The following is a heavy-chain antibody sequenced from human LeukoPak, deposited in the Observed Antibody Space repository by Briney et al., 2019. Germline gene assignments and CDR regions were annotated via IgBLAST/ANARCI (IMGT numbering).Heavy chain of an antibody. CDR3: TRGYDSSGWLFDY. CDR1: GFTFGDYG. CDR2: IRSKAYGGTT. Sequence: QSGGSLRLSCTASGFTFGDYGMSWFRQAPGKGLEWVSHIRSKAYGGTTEYATSVKGRFTISRDDSKNIAYLQMSSLKTEDTAVYYCTRGYDSSGWLFDYWGQGTLVTVSS. D-gene: IGHD3-22*01. V-gene: IGHV3-49*03. J-gene: IGHJ4*02.